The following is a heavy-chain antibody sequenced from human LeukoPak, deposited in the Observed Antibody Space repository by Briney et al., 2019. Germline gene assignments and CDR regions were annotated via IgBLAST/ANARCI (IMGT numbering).Heavy chain of an antibody. V-gene: IGHV4-59*01. CDR1: GGSISSYY. D-gene: IGHD5-24*01. CDR3: ASLRDGYNQYYFDY. J-gene: IGHJ4*02. CDR2: IYYSGST. Sequence: SETLSLTCTVSGGSISSYYWSWIRQPPGKGLEWIGYIYYSGSTNYNPSLKSRVTISVDTPKNQFSLKLSSVTAADTAVYYCASLRDGYNQYYFDYWGQGTLVTVSS.